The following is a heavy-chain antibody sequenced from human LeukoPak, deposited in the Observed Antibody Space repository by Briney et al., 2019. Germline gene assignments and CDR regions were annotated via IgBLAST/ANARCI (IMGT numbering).Heavy chain of an antibody. CDR1: GFTFSRYG. Sequence: PGGSLRLSCAASGFTFSRYGMDWVRQAPGKGLGWVAVISDDGSKKYYADSVKGRFTISRDNAKNSLYLQMNSLRAEDTAVYYCARGEISLDYWGQGTLVTVSS. CDR2: ISDDGSKK. V-gene: IGHV3-30*03. J-gene: IGHJ4*02. CDR3: ARGEISLDY.